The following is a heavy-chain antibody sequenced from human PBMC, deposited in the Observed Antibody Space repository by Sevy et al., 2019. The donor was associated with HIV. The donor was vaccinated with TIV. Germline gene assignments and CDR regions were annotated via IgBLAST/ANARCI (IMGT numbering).Heavy chain of an antibody. V-gene: IGHV4-39*01. D-gene: IGHD2-21*01. CDR2: VYYSGSA. CDR3: ARQGGIVDRAFDF. J-gene: IGHJ4*02. CDR1: GGSVSSSGYY. Sequence: SETLSLTCTVSGGSVSSSGYYWGWIRQPPGKGLEWIGNVYYSGSADYNPSLMSRATISVDTSKNQFSLKVKSVTAADTAVYYCARQGGIVDRAFDFWGQGTLVTVSS.